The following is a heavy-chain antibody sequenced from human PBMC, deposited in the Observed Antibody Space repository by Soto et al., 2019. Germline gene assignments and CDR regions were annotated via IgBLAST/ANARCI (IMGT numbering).Heavy chain of an antibody. CDR1: GGSIRSGNW. J-gene: IGHJ4*02. V-gene: IGHV4-4*02. CDR2: IYHSGST. Sequence: PXXTLSLAFAVSGGSIRSGNWWSWVRQPPGKGLEWIGEIYHSGSTNYNPSLKSRVTISVDKSKTQFSLRLSSVTAADTAVYYCARVISPMAPSDYWGQGTLVTVSS. D-gene: IGHD3-10*01. CDR3: ARVISPMAPSDY.